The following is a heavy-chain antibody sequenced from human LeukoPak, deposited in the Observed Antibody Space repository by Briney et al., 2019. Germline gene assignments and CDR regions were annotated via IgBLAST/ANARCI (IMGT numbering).Heavy chain of an antibody. CDR1: GYTLTSYD. CDR2: MNPNSGNT. V-gene: IGHV1-8*03. Sequence: ASVKVSCKASGYTLTSYDINWVRQATGQGLEWMGWMNPNSGNTGYAQKFQGRVTITRNTSISTAYMELSSLRSEDTAVYYCARGSRGYSYGFYYYYMDVWGKGTTVTVSS. J-gene: IGHJ6*03. CDR3: ARGSRGYSYGFYYYYMDV. D-gene: IGHD5-18*01.